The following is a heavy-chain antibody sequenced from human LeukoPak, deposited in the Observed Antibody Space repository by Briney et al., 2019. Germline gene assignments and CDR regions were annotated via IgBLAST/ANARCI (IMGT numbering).Heavy chain of an antibody. Sequence: GGSLRLSCASSGFVFSNYAMHWVRQATGKGLQYVSAISSNWGGTYYADSVKGRFSISRDNSKNTLYLQMGSLRAEDMAVYYCARASLVVTAIDYWGQGTLVTVSS. D-gene: IGHD2-21*02. CDR1: GFVFSNYA. J-gene: IGHJ4*02. CDR2: ISSNWGGT. V-gene: IGHV3-64*02. CDR3: ARASLVVTAIDY.